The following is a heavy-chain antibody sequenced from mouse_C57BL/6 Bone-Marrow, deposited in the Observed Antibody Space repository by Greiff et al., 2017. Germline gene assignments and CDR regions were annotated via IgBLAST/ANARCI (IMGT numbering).Heavy chain of an antibody. D-gene: IGHD1-1*01. Sequence: VQLQQPGAELVRPGSSVKLSCKASGYTFTRYWMDWVKQRPGQGLEWIGNIYPSDSETHYNQKFKDKATLTVDKSSSTAYMQLSSLTSEDSAVYYCARGLVVPDYWGQGTTLTDSS. V-gene: IGHV1-61*01. CDR1: GYTFTRYW. J-gene: IGHJ2*01. CDR2: IYPSDSET. CDR3: ARGLVVPDY.